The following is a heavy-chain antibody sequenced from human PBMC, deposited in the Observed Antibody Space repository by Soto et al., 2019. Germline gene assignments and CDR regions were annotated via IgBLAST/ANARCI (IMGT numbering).Heavy chain of an antibody. D-gene: IGHD6-13*01. CDR2: IYPGDSDT. CDR1: GYSFTSYC. J-gene: IGHJ5*02. Sequence: PVESLKISCKGSGYSFTSYCIGWVRQMPGKGLEWMGIIYPGDSDTRYSPSFQGQVTISADKSISTAYLQWSSLKASDTAMYYCARLVEYVWFRIAAAGTTKSWFDPWGQGTLVTVS. CDR3: ARLVEYVWFRIAAAGTTKSWFDP. V-gene: IGHV5-51*01.